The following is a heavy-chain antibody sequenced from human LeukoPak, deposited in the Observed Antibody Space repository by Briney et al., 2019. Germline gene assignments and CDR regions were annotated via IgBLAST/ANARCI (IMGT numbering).Heavy chain of an antibody. CDR3: ARGRTTETTFYYYYHGMDV. CDR2: INHSGST. CDR1: GGSFSAYY. V-gene: IGHV4-34*01. Sequence: PAETLSLTCAVYGGSFSAYYRSWIRQPPGKGLDWLGEINHSGSTNYNPSLKSRVTISVDTSKNQFSLKLRFVTAADTAVYYCARGRTTETTFYYYYHGMDVWGQGTTVTVSS. D-gene: IGHD4-11*01. J-gene: IGHJ6*02.